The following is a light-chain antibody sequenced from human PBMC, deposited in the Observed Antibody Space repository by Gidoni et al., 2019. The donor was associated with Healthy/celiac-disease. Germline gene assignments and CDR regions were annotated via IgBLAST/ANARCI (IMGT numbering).Light chain of an antibody. V-gene: IGKV1-27*01. CDR1: QGISNY. CDR2: AAS. Sequence: DIQMSQSPSSLSASVGDRVTSTCRASQGISNYLAWYQQKPGKVPKLLIYAASTLQSGVPSRFSGSGSGTDFTLTISSLQPEDVATYYCQKYNSAPPWTFXXXTKVEIK. CDR3: QKYNSAPPWT. J-gene: IGKJ1*01.